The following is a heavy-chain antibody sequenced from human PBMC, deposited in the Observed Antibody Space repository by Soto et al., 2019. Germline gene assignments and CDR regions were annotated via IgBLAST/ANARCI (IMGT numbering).Heavy chain of an antibody. CDR1: GFTFTNYY. CDR2: INPSGGGT. CDR3: ARDSGDTTLRQWGRSFHY. D-gene: IGHD1-1*01. J-gene: IGHJ4*02. Sequence: QVQLVQSGAEVKKPGASVKVSCKASGFTFTNYYIHWVRQAPGQGLEWMGLINPSGGGTFYAQKFQGRVTVTRDTSTGTVYMELSNLRSEDTAVYFCARDSGDTTLRQWGRSFHYWGQGTLVTVSS. V-gene: IGHV1-46*01.